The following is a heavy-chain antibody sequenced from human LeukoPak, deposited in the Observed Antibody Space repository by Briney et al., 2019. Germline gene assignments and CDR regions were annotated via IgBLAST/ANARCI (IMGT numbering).Heavy chain of an antibody. CDR1: GGSFSGYY. Sequence: SETLSLTCAVYGGSFSGYYWSWIRQPPGKGLEWIGEINHSGSTNYNPSLKSRVTISVDTSKNQFSLKLSSVTAADTAVYYCAGSRITMVRGVITYYYYYGMDVWGQGTTVTVSS. J-gene: IGHJ6*02. V-gene: IGHV4-34*01. CDR3: AGSRITMVRGVITYYYYYGMDV. CDR2: INHSGST. D-gene: IGHD3-10*01.